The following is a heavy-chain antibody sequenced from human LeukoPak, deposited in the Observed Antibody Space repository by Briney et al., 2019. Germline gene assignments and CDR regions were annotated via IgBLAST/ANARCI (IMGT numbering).Heavy chain of an antibody. V-gene: IGHV3-48*03. D-gene: IGHD5-18*01. Sequence: GGSLRLSCAASGFTFRNYEMNWVRQAPGKGLEWVSYISRSGSTIWYADSVKGRFTISRDNAKNSLYLQMNSLRAGDSAVYYCARDIANMPGRDSYGYDYWGQGTLVTVSS. J-gene: IGHJ4*02. CDR2: ISRSGSTI. CDR3: ARDIANMPGRDSYGYDY. CDR1: GFTFRNYE.